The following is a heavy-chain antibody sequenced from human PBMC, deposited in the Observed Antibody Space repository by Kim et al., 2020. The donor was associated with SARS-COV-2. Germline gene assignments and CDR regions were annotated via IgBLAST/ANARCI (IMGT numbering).Heavy chain of an antibody. Sequence: SVKVSCKASGGTFSSYAISWVRQAPGQGLEWMGGIIPIFGTANYAQKFQGRVTITADESTSTAYMELSSLRSEDTAVYYCAIGYCTNGVCPFYYFDYWGQGTLVTVSS. V-gene: IGHV1-69*13. CDR2: IIPIFGTA. CDR3: AIGYCTNGVCPFYYFDY. D-gene: IGHD2-8*01. J-gene: IGHJ4*02. CDR1: GGTFSSYA.